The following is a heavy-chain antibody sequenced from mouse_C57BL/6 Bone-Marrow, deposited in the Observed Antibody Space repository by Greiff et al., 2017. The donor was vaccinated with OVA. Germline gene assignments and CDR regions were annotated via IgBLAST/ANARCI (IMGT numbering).Heavy chain of an antibody. D-gene: IGHD2-5*01. V-gene: IGHV1-64*01. CDR3: ARKESNYDYAMDY. J-gene: IGHJ4*01. CDR1: GYTFTSYW. Sequence: VQLQQSGAELVKPGASVKLSCKASGYTFTSYWMHWVKQRPGQGLEWIGMIHPNSGSTNYNEKFKSKATLTVDKSSSTAYMQLSSLTSEDSAVYYCARKESNYDYAMDYWGQGTSVTVSS. CDR2: IHPNSGST.